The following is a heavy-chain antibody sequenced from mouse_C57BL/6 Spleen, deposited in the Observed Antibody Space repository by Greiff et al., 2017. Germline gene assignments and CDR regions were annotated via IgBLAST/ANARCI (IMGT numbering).Heavy chain of an antibody. CDR1: GFTFSDYG. J-gene: IGHJ4*01. CDR3: ARSGNYYYAMDY. CDR2: ISSGSSTI. V-gene: IGHV5-17*01. Sequence: EVNLVESGGGLVKPGGSLKLSCAASGFTFSDYGMHWVRQAPEKGLEWVAYISSGSSTIYYADTVKGRFTISRDNAKNTLFLQMTSLRSEDTAMYYCARSGNYYYAMDYWGQGTSVTVSS. D-gene: IGHD2-1*01.